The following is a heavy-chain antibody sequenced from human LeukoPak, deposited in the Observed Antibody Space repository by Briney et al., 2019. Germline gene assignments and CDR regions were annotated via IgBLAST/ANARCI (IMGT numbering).Heavy chain of an antibody. CDR3: ARDLWVATIFPGAFDI. CDR2: INTRGTTI. J-gene: IGHJ3*02. Sequence: GGSLRLSCAASGFTSSSYEMNWVRQAPGKGLEWVSYINTRGTTIYYADSVKGRFTISRDNAKNSLYLQMNSLRAEDTAVYYCARDLWVATIFPGAFDIWGQGTMVTVSS. D-gene: IGHD5-24*01. CDR1: GFTSSSYE. V-gene: IGHV3-48*03.